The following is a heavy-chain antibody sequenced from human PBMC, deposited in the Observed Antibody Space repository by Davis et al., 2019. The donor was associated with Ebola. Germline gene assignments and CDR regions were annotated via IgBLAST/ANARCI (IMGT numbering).Heavy chain of an antibody. J-gene: IGHJ4*02. CDR2: IIPIFGTA. V-gene: IGHV1-69*13. D-gene: IGHD4-17*01. CDR1: GGTFSSYA. Sequence: AASVKVPCKASGGTFSSYAISWVRQAPGQGLEWMGGIIPIFGTANYAQKFQGRVTITADESTSTAYMELSSLRSEDTAVYYCARPSQLWYGDYLFDYWGQGTLVTVSS. CDR3: ARPSQLWYGDYLFDY.